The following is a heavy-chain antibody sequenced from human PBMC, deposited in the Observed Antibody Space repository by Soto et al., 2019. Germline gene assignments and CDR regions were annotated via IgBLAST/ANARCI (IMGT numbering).Heavy chain of an antibody. V-gene: IGHV3-30-3*01. J-gene: IGHJ4*02. CDR1: GFTFSSYA. D-gene: IGHD3-9*01. Sequence: QVQLVESGGGVVQPGRSLRLSCAASGFTFSSYAMNWVRQAPGKGLEWVAVISYDGSNKYYADSVKGRFTISRDNSKNTVYLQMSSLKTEDTAVYYCANQIRYFDWFFPFDYWGPGALVTVS. CDR3: ANQIRYFDWFFPFDY. CDR2: ISYDGSNK.